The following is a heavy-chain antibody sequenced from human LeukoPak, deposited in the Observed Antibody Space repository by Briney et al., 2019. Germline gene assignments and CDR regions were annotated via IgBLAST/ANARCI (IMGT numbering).Heavy chain of an antibody. Sequence: PSETLSLTCAVSGGSINSDYWWTWVRQSPGKGLEWIGEIYHTGSVNYNLSLESRVTISRDRSKNQFSLMLRSVTAADTAVYYCARHDDFLSAYNYWGQGIQVTVSS. J-gene: IGHJ4*02. V-gene: IGHV4-4*02. CDR2: IYHTGSV. D-gene: IGHD3-3*01. CDR3: ARHDDFLSAYNY. CDR1: GGSINSDYW.